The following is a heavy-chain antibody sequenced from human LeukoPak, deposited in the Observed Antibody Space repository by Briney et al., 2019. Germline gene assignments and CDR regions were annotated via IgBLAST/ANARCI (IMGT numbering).Heavy chain of an antibody. J-gene: IGHJ4*02. CDR1: GFTLSTYG. D-gene: IGHD4/OR15-4a*01. V-gene: IGHV3-23*01. Sequence: GGTLRLSCAASGFTLSTYGMSWVRQAPGKGLKWVSGISGSGGSTYYADSVKGRFTISRDNSKNTLYLQMNSLRAEDTAVYYCAKSGLSRFDYWGQGTLVTVSS. CDR2: ISGSGGST. CDR3: AKSGLSRFDY.